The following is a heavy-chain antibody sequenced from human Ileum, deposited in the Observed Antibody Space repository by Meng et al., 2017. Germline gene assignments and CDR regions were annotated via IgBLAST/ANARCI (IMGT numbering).Heavy chain of an antibody. CDR2: IYWDDDT. J-gene: IGHJ4*02. CDR1: GFSLRTSGVG. V-gene: IGHV2-5*02. CDR3: AHRRITAAGPGYYFDY. D-gene: IGHD6-13*01. Sequence: HIPLKESGPRLVKPKQTLPLTCTVSGFSLRTSGVGVGWIRQPPGKALEWLALIYWDDDTRYSPSLKSRLTISKDTSKDQVVLTMTNMDPVDTATYYCAHRRITAAGPGYYFDYWGQGTLVTVSS.